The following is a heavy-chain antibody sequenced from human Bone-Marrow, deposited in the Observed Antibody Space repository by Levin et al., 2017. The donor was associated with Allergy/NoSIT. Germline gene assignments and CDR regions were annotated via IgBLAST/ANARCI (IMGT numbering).Heavy chain of an antibody. J-gene: IGHJ4*02. CDR1: GFTFSSYA. V-gene: IGHV3-30-3*01. CDR2: ISYDGSKK. CDR3: ARSKRG. Sequence: GGSLRLSCAASGFTFSSYAIHWVRQAPGKGLEWVAVISYDGSKKYFADSVKGRFTISRDNSNNTLYLQMDSLRPEDTAVYYCARSKRGWGQGTLVTVSS.